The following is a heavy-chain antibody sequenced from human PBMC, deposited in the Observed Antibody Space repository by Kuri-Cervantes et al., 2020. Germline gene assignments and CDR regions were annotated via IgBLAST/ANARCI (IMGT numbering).Heavy chain of an antibody. J-gene: IGHJ5*02. CDR2: MNPSSGNT. CDR3: ARDWQQLVFNWFDP. Sequence: ASVKVSCKASGYTFTSYDINWVRQATGQGLEWMGWMNPSSGNTGYAQKFQGRVTMTRNTSISTAYMELSSLRSEDTAVYYCARDWQQLVFNWFDPWGQGTLVTVSS. D-gene: IGHD6-13*01. V-gene: IGHV1-8*01. CDR1: GYTFTSYD.